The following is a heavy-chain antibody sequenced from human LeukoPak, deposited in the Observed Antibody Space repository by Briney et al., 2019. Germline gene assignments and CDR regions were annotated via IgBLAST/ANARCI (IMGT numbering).Heavy chain of an antibody. J-gene: IGHJ3*01. V-gene: IGHV4-39*01. Sequence: PSETLSLTCTVSGGSISSSSYYWGWIRQPPGKGLEWIGTIYYSGSTYYNPSLKSRVTISVDTSKNQFSLKLSSVTAADTAVYYCARTGGSGVAWGQGTMVTVSS. CDR2: IYYSGST. CDR1: GGSISSSSYY. D-gene: IGHD6-25*01. CDR3: ARTGGSGVA.